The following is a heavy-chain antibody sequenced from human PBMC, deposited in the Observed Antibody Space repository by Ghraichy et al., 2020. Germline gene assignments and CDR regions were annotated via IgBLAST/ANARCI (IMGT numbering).Heavy chain of an antibody. CDR2: INHSGST. CDR1: GGSFSGYY. J-gene: IGHJ1*01. V-gene: IGHV4-34*01. D-gene: IGHD3-9*01. Sequence: SETLSLTCAVYGGSFSGYYWSWIRQPPGKGLEWIGEINHSGSTNYNPSLKSRVTISVDTSKNQFSLKLSSVTAADTAVYYCATSQLRYFDWLSRVEYFQHWGQDTLVTVSS. CDR3: ATSQLRYFDWLSRVEYFQH.